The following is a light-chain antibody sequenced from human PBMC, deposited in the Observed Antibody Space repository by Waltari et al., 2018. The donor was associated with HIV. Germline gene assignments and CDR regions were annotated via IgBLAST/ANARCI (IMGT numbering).Light chain of an antibody. CDR3: QRTYLIT. CDR1: QVFSTF. J-gene: IGKJ5*01. Sequence: ASVGDRVTITCRVSQVFSTFLNWYRQKPGKVPNLLIYSASNLQSGVPFRFSGSGSGTDFTLTISSPQPEDVATYYGQRTYLITFGQGTRLEIK. CDR2: SAS. V-gene: IGKV1-27*01.